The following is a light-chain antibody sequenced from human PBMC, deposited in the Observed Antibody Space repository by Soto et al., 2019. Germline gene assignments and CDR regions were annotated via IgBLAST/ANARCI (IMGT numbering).Light chain of an antibody. CDR1: SSDVGGYNY. Sequence: QSALTQPASVSGSPGQSITISCTGTSSDVGGYNYVSWYQQHPGKAPNLMIYDVSNRPSGVSNRFSGSKSGNTAYLTISGLQAEDEAGYYCISYPSRSTGGFGTGTNVTVL. CDR2: DVS. V-gene: IGLV2-14*01. J-gene: IGLJ1*01. CDR3: ISYPSRSTGG.